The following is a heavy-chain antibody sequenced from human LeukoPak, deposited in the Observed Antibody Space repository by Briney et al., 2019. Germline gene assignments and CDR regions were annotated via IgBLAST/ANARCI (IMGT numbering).Heavy chain of an antibody. Sequence: ASVKVSCKASGYSFTAYYIHWLRQAPGQGLEWRGQIDPNSDGTKYAHKFQRRVTMTRDTSISTAYMQGRRLRSDDTAVYYSATWMGSFYDYSGEGTLVTVPS. J-gene: IGHJ4*02. D-gene: IGHD2/OR15-2a*01. V-gene: IGHV1-2*06. CDR3: ATWMGSFYDY. CDR1: GYSFTAYY. CDR2: IDPNSDGT.